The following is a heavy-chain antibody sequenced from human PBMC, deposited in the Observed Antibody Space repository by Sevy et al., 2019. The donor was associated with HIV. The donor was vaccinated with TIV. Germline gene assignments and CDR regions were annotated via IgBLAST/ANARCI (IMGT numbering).Heavy chain of an antibody. CDR1: GLNFSKYS. CDR2: ISRSGTTT. V-gene: IGHV3-48*02. CDR3: ARDYDFWSGYTALCCYSLSYYYGMDV. Sequence: GGSLRLSCAASGLNFSKYSFNWVRQAPEKGLEWISHISRSGTTTYYAESVKGRFTVSRDKAKNSLYLQMSSQRDEDAAVYYCARDYDFWSGYTALCCYSLSYYYGMDVWGQGTTVTVSS. D-gene: IGHD3-3*01. J-gene: IGHJ6*02.